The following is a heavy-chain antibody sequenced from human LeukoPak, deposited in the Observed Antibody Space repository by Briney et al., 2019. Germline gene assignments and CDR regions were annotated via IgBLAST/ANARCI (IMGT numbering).Heavy chain of an antibody. CDR1: GGTFSSYA. Sequence: SVKVSCKASGGTFSSYAISWVRQAPGQGLEWMGGIIPIFGTANYAQKFQGRVTITADKSTSTAYMELSSLRSEDTAVYYCARIHSSSWGGSWFDPWGQGTLVTVSS. D-gene: IGHD6-13*01. CDR2: IIPIFGTA. J-gene: IGHJ5*02. V-gene: IGHV1-69*06. CDR3: ARIHSSSWGGSWFDP.